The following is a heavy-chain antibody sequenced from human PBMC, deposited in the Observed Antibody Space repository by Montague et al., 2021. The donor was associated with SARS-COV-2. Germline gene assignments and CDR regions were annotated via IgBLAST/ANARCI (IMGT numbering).Heavy chain of an antibody. Sequence: SLRLSCAASGFTFSDYGINLVRQAPGMGLEWFSYISATSRTIYYADSVKGRFTISRDNAKNSLYLQMNSLRAEDTALYYCVRDPATGMDVWGLGTMVTVSS. J-gene: IGHJ6*02. CDR1: GFTFSDYG. CDR2: ISATSRTI. CDR3: VRDPATGMDV. V-gene: IGHV3-48*04.